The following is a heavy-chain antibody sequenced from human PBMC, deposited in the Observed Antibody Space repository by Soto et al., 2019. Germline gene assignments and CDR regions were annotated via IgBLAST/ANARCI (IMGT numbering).Heavy chain of an antibody. Sequence: SETLSLTCAVYGWTFSGYYWSWIRQPPGKGLEWIGEINHSGSTNYNPSLKSRVTISVDTSKNQFSLKLSSVTAADTAVYYCARGRVVRGVIIIAQTFDYWGQGTLVTVSS. CDR2: INHSGST. D-gene: IGHD3-10*01. V-gene: IGHV4-34*01. CDR3: ARGRVVRGVIIIAQTFDY. J-gene: IGHJ4*02. CDR1: GWTFSGYY.